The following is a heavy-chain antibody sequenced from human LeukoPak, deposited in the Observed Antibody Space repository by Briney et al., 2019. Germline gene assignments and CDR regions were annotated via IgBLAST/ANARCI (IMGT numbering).Heavy chain of an antibody. Sequence: ASVKVSCKASGYTFTSYDINWVRQATGQGLEWMGWMNPNSGNTGYAQKFQGRVTMTRNTSISTAYMELSSLRSEDTAVYYCARPRETDSSGGDAFDIWGQGTMVTVSS. CDR2: MNPNSGNT. CDR1: GYTFTSYD. D-gene: IGHD3-22*01. CDR3: ARPRETDSSGGDAFDI. V-gene: IGHV1-8*01. J-gene: IGHJ3*02.